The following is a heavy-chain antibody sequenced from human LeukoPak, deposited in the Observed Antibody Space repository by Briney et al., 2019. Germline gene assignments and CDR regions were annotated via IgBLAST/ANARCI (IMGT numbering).Heavy chain of an antibody. V-gene: IGHV3-21*01. Sequence: GGSLRLSCAASGFTFSTYSMNWVRQAPGKGLEWVSSISGSSSYIYYADSVKGRFTISRDNAKNSLNLQMNSLRDEDTAVYYCARCTATSSTSCYAVDYWGQGTLVTVSS. CDR1: GFTFSTYS. J-gene: IGHJ4*02. CDR3: ARCTATSSTSCYAVDY. CDR2: ISGSSSYI. D-gene: IGHD2-2*01.